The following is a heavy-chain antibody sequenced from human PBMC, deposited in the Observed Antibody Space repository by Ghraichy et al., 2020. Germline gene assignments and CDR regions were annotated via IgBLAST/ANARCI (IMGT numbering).Heavy chain of an antibody. Sequence: ASVKASCKASGYSFTNNGISWVRQAPGQGLEWMGWISPYNGNTNYAERLQGRVTMTTDTSSSTAYMELRGLRSDDTAVYYCARGGSSWLDYWGQGTLVTVSS. CDR1: GYSFTNNG. V-gene: IGHV1-18*01. D-gene: IGHD6-13*01. J-gene: IGHJ4*02. CDR2: ISPYNGNT. CDR3: ARGGSSWLDY.